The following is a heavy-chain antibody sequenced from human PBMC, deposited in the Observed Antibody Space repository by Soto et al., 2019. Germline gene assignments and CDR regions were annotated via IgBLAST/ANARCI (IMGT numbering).Heavy chain of an antibody. V-gene: IGHV3-23*01. CDR2: ISGSGGST. CDR1: GFTFSSYA. J-gene: IGHJ3*02. Sequence: EVQLLESGGGLVQPGGSLRLSCAASGFTFSSYAMSWVRQAPGKGLEWVSAISGSGGSTYYADSVKGRFTISSDNSKNTLYLQMNSLRAEDTAVYYCAKDGGIVVVPAAHNDAFDIWGQGTMVTVSS. CDR3: AKDGGIVVVPAAHNDAFDI. D-gene: IGHD2-2*01.